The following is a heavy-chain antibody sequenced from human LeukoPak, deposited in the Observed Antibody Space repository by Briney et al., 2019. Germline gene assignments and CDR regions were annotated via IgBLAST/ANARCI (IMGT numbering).Heavy chain of an antibody. CDR1: GYTFIGHY. CDR3: AKALFYYDSSGYSDY. D-gene: IGHD3-22*01. V-gene: IGHV1-2*02. Sequence: ASVKVSCKASGYTFIGHYIHWVRQAPGQGLEWMGWINPNSGGTNYAQKFQGRVTMTRDTSISTAYMELSRLRSDDTAVYYCAKALFYYDSSGYSDYWGQGTLVTVSS. CDR2: INPNSGGT. J-gene: IGHJ4*02.